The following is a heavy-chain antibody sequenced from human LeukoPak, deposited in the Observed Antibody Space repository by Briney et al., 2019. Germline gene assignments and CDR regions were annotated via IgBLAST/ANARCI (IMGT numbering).Heavy chain of an antibody. CDR1: GYTFTSYY. J-gene: IGHJ4*02. Sequence: GASVKVSCKASGYTFTSYYMHWVRQAPGQGLEWMAIINPSGGSTNYAQKFQGRVTMTRDTSTSTVYMELSSLGSEDTAVYYCAWMAWGGAFNWGQGTLVTVSS. V-gene: IGHV1-46*01. CDR3: AWMAWGGAFN. CDR2: INPSGGST. D-gene: IGHD3-16*01.